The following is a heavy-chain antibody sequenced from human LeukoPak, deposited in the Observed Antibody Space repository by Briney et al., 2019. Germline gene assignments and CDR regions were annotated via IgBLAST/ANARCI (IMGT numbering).Heavy chain of an antibody. CDR2: ISGSGGST. V-gene: IGHV3-23*01. CDR1: GFTFSSYA. Sequence: PGGSLRLSCAASGFTFSSYAMSWVRQAPGKGLEWVSAISGSGGSTYYADSVKGRFTISRDNSKNTLYLQMNSLRAEDTAVYYCAKDLGDRYYYDRSGYNYFDYWGQGTLVTVSS. D-gene: IGHD3-22*01. J-gene: IGHJ4*02. CDR3: AKDLGDRYYYDRSGYNYFDY.